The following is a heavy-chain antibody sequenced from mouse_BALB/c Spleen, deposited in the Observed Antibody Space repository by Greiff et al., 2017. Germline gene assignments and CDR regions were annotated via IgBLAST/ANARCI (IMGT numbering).Heavy chain of an antibody. Sequence: EVMLVESGGGLVQPGGSRKLSCAASGFTFSSFGMHWVRQAPEKGLEWVAYISSGSSTIYYADTVKGRFTISRDNPKNTLFLQMTSLRSEDTAMYYCARGRDYGDYWGQGTTLTVSS. CDR3: ARGRDYGDY. V-gene: IGHV5-17*02. CDR2: ISSGSSTI. J-gene: IGHJ2*01. CDR1: GFTFSSFG. D-gene: IGHD2-4*01.